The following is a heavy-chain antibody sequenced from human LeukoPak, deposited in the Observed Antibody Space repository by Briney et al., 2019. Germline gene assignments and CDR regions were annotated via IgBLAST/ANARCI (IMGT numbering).Heavy chain of an antibody. J-gene: IGHJ4*02. D-gene: IGHD3-16*01. V-gene: IGHV3-21*01. CDR3: ARDAVGEPDGY. Sequence: PGGSLRLSCAASGFTFSSYSMSWVRQAPGKGLEWVSSISSSSYIYYADSVKGRFTISRDNAKNSLYLQMNSLRAEDTAVYYCARDAVGEPDGYWGQGTLVTVSS. CDR1: GFTFSSYS. CDR2: ISSSSYI.